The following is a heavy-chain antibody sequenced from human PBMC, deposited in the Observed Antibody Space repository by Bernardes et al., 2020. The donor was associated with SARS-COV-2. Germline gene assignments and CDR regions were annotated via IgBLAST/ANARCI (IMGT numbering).Heavy chain of an antibody. J-gene: IGHJ4*02. Sequence: GGSLRLSCAASGFTFSSYAMHWVRQAPGKGLEWVAVISYDGSEKYYADSVKGRFTISRDNSNNTLYLQMSSLRAEDTAVYFCTCTSGSFDYWGQGTLVTVSS. D-gene: IGHD3-10*01. CDR3: TCTSGSFDY. CDR1: GFTFSSYA. V-gene: IGHV3-30*03. CDR2: ISYDGSEK.